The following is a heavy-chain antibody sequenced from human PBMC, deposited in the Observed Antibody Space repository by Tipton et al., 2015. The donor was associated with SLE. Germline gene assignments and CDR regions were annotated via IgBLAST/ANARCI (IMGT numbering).Heavy chain of an antibody. J-gene: IGHJ4*02. D-gene: IGHD6-13*01. V-gene: IGHV4-61*01. CDR2: IYYSGST. CDR3: ARAPGIAAAGFDY. CDR1: GGSISSGSYY. Sequence: LRLSCTVSGGSISSGSYYWSWIRQPAGKGLEWIGYIYYSGSTNYNPSLKSRVTISVDTSKNQFSLKLSSVTAADTAVYYCARAPGIAAAGFDYWGQGTLVTVSS.